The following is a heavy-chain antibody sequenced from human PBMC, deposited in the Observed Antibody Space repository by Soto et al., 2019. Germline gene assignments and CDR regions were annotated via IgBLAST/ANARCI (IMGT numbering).Heavy chain of an antibody. CDR1: GFTFSSYA. D-gene: IGHD5-12*01. Sequence: GGSLRLSCAASGFTFSSYAMSWVRQAPGKGLEWVSAISGSGGSTYYADSVKGRFTISRDNSKNTLCLQMNSLRAEDTAVYYCARGKRGYSGYDPFDYWGQGTLVTVSS. J-gene: IGHJ4*02. CDR3: ARGKRGYSGYDPFDY. CDR2: ISGSGGST. V-gene: IGHV3-23*01.